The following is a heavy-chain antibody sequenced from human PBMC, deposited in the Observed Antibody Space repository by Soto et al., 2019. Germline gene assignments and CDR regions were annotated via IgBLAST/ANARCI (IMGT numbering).Heavy chain of an antibody. CDR1: GYRFTNYW. J-gene: IGHJ4*02. CDR2: IYPGDSDT. D-gene: IGHD2-15*01. Sequence: GESLKISCKGSGYRFTNYWIGWVRQMPGKGLEWMGIIYPGDSDTRYSPSFQGQVTISADKSINTAYLQWSSLKASDTAMYYCARDYCSGTTCFDYWGQGTQVTVSS. CDR3: ARDYCSGTTCFDY. V-gene: IGHV5-51*01.